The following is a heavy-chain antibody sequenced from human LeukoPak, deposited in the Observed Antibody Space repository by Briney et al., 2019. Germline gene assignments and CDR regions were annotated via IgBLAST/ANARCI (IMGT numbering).Heavy chain of an antibody. CDR3: ARDSVAVSDTVDY. CDR2: ISAYNGNT. CDR1: GYTFTEYY. J-gene: IGHJ4*02. Sequence: ASVKVSCKASGYTFTEYYMHWVRQAPGQGLEWMGWISAYNGNTNYAQKLQGRVTMTTDTSTSTACMELRTLRSDDTAVYYCARDSVAVSDTVDYWGQGTLVTVSS. V-gene: IGHV1-18*04. D-gene: IGHD6-19*01.